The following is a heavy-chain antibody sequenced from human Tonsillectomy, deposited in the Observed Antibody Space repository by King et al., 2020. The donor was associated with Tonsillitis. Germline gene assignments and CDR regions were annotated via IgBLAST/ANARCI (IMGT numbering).Heavy chain of an antibody. CDR2: IYHSGIT. Sequence: QLQESGPGLVKPSETLSLTCAVSGYSISSGHFWGWIRQPPGKGLEWLGSIYHSGITYYNPSLKSRVSISVDTSNNHFSLRLSSLTAADTAVYYCARDPRFDPWGHGTLVTVSS. V-gene: IGHV4-38-2*02. CDR1: GYSISSGHF. CDR3: ARDPRFDP. J-gene: IGHJ5*02.